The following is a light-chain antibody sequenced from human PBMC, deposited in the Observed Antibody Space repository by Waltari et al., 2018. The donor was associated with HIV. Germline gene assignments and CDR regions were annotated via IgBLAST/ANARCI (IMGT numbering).Light chain of an antibody. CDR1: RLSKQY. Sequence: SSELTQPPSVSVSPGQTARITCSGDRLSKQYTHWYQQRPGQSPLMVMYKDTERPSGIPERFSGSSSGNTVTLTISGVRAEDEADYFCQSADIGVLFGGGTKLTVL. CDR3: QSADIGVL. V-gene: IGLV3-25*03. CDR2: KDT. J-gene: IGLJ2*01.